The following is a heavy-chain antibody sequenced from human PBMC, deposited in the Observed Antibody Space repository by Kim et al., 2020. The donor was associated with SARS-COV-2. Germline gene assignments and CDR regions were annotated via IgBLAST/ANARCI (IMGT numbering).Heavy chain of an antibody. V-gene: IGHV7-4-1*02. J-gene: IGHJ6*02. CDR3: AREAAPYQYYGMDV. CDR2: INTYNGIP. D-gene: IGHD6-25*01. CDR1: GYSFNTHS. Sequence: ASVKVSCKASGYSFNTHSLNWVRQAPGQGPEWMGWINTYNGIPTYTQGFTGRFVFSLDSSVTTAYLQISSLVAEDTAIYYCAREAAPYQYYGMDVWGQG.